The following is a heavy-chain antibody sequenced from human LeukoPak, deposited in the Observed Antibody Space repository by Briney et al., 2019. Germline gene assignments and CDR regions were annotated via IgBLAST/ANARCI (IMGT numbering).Heavy chain of an antibody. CDR2: VYYSGST. V-gene: IGHV4-59*02. J-gene: IGHJ4*02. CDR3: ARAYYGSGTYYNFDY. D-gene: IGHD3-10*01. CDR1: GGSVSSYY. Sequence: PSETLSLTCTVSGGSVSSYYWSWIRQPPGKGLEWIGYVYYSGSTNYNPSLKSRVTTSVDTSKNQFSLKLSSVTAADTAVYSCARAYYGSGTYYNFDYWGQGTLVTVSS.